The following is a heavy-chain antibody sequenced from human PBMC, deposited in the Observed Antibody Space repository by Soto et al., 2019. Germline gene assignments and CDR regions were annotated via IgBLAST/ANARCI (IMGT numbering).Heavy chain of an antibody. CDR1: GGSISSYY. CDR3: ARGGYGDSFDY. CDR2: IYYSGST. Sequence: QVQLQESGPGLVKPSETLSLTCTVSGGSISSYYWSWIRQPPGKGLEWIGYIYYSGSTNYNPSLKSRVTISVDTSKNQSSLKLSSVTAADTAVYYCARGGYGDSFDYWGQGTLVTVSS. V-gene: IGHV4-59*01. D-gene: IGHD4-17*01. J-gene: IGHJ4*02.